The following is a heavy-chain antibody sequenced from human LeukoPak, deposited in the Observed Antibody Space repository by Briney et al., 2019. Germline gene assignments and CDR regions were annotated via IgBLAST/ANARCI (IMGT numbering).Heavy chain of an antibody. CDR3: ARLTHSYYSDTSGYYPYYYMDV. J-gene: IGHJ6*03. V-gene: IGHV4-39*02. Sequence: PSETLSLTCSVSGASISSSDYYWGWIRQPPGKGLEWIGRINYSGSTYCNPSLKSRVTISVDTSKNHFSLRLTSMTAADTAVYYCARLTHSYYSDTSGYYPYYYMDVWGKGTTVTVSS. CDR1: GASISSSDYY. D-gene: IGHD3-22*01. CDR2: INYSGST.